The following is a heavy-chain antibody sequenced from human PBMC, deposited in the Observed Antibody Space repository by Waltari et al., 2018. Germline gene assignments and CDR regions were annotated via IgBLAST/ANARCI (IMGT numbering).Heavy chain of an antibody. J-gene: IGHJ5*02. CDR3: ARQIETRTNWFDP. V-gene: IGHV1-18*04. CDR1: GYTFTSYG. Sequence: QVQLVQSGAEVKKPGASVKVSCKASGYTFTSYGISWVRQAPGQGLEWMGWIRAYNGKPNYARKLQGRVTMTTDTSTSPAYMELRSLRSDDTAVYYCARQIETRTNWFDPWGQGTLVTVSS. CDR2: IRAYNGKP. D-gene: IGHD1-1*01.